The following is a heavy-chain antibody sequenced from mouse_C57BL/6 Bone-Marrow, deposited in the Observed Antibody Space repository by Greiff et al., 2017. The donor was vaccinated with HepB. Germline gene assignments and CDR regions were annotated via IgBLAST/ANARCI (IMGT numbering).Heavy chain of an antibody. D-gene: IGHD1-1*01. CDR2: IYPGDGDT. Sequence: VQLQESGPELVKPGASVKISCKASGYAFSSSWMNWVNQRPGKGLEWIGRIYPGDGDTNYNGKFKGKATLTADKSSSTAYMQLSSLTSEDSAVYFCAPYYYGSSPCHYWGQGTTLTVSS. CDR3: APYYYGSSPCHY. J-gene: IGHJ2*01. CDR1: GYAFSSSW. V-gene: IGHV1-82*01.